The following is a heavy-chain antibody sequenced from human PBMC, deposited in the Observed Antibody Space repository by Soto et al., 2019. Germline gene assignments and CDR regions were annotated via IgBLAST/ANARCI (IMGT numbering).Heavy chain of an antibody. CDR3: ARRIVGAKLGGNWFDP. Sequence: QLQLQESGPGLVKPSETLSLTCTVSGGSISSSSYYWGWIRQPPGKGLEWIGSIYYSGSTYYNPSLKSRVTISVDTSKNQFSLKLSSVTAADTAVYYCARRIVGAKLGGNWFDPWGQGTLVTVSS. CDR2: IYYSGST. V-gene: IGHV4-39*01. CDR1: GGSISSSSYY. J-gene: IGHJ5*02. D-gene: IGHD1-26*01.